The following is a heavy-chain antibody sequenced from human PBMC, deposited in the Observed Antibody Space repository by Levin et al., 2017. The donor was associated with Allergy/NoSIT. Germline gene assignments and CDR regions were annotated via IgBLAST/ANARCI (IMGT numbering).Heavy chain of an antibody. CDR3: AKDDRAYCSGGSCYAPVDY. D-gene: IGHD2-15*01. V-gene: IGHV3-30*18. Sequence: GGSLRLSRAASGFTFSSYGMHWVRQAPGKGLEWVAVISYDGSNKYYADSVKGRFTISRDNSKNTLYLQMNSLRAEDTAVYYCAKDDRAYCSGGSCYAPVDYWGQGTLVTVSS. CDR1: GFTFSSYG. CDR2: ISYDGSNK. J-gene: IGHJ4*02.